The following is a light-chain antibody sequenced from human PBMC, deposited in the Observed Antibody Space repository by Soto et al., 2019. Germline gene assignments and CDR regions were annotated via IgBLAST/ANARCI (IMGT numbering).Light chain of an antibody. V-gene: IGKV3-20*01. CDR2: GAS. Sequence: EIVLTQSPGTLSLSPGERATLSCRASQSVSSSYLAWYQQKPGQAPRLLISGASSRATGIPDRFSGSGSGTDFILTISRLEPEDFAVYYCQQYGSSPRTFGQGTKVEIK. CDR3: QQYGSSPRT. J-gene: IGKJ1*01. CDR1: QSVSSSY.